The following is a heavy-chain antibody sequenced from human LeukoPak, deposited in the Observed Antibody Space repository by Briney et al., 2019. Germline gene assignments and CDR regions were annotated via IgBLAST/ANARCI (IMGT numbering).Heavy chain of an antibody. CDR1: GGSISSSSYY. CDR2: IYYSGST. V-gene: IGHV4-39*07. D-gene: IGHD3-16*01. Sequence: SETLSLTCTVSGGSISSSSYYWGWIRQPPGKGLEWIGSIYYSGSTYYNPSLKSRVTISVDTSKNQFSLKLSSVTAADTAVYYCARGHLYDYVWGSYLLAAWFDPWGQGTLVTVSS. J-gene: IGHJ5*02. CDR3: ARGHLYDYVWGSYLLAAWFDP.